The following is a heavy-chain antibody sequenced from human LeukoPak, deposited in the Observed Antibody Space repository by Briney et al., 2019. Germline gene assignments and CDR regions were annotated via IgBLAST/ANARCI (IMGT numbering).Heavy chain of an antibody. CDR2: IWYDGSNK. Sequence: PGRSLRLSCAASGFTFSSYGMHWVRQAPGKGLEWVAVIWYDGSNKYYADSVKGRFTISRDNSKNTLYLQMNSLRAEDTAVYYCAREHYDFWSGALNWFDPWGQGTLVTVSS. V-gene: IGHV3-33*01. CDR3: AREHYDFWSGALNWFDP. D-gene: IGHD3-3*01. CDR1: GFTFSSYG. J-gene: IGHJ5*02.